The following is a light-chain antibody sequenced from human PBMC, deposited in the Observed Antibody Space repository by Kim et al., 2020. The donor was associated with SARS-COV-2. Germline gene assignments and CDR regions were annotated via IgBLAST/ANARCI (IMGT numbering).Light chain of an antibody. CDR1: SGRSYY. CDR2: GIN. V-gene: IGLV3-19*01. CDR3: NSRDSNDNVV. Sequence: VALRQTVRTTCEGDSGRSYYATCYQQKPGPAPLLVIYGINNRPSGIPDRFSGSSSGNTASLTITGTQAGDEADYYCNSRDSNDNVVFGGGTQLTVL. J-gene: IGLJ2*01.